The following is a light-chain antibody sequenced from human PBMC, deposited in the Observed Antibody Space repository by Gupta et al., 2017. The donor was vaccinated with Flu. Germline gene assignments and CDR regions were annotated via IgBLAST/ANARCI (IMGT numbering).Light chain of an antibody. CDR1: SSNIGSNT. CDR3: TAWDDSLDGHQV. V-gene: IGLV1-44*01. Sequence: QSVLTQPPSASGTPGQTVTISCSGSSSNIGSNTVDWYQHRPGTAPKLLIYSNHVRPSGVPDRFSGSKSGTSASLDVSGLQSEDEADYFCTAWDDSLDGHQVFGGGIKLTVL. J-gene: IGLJ3*02. CDR2: SNH.